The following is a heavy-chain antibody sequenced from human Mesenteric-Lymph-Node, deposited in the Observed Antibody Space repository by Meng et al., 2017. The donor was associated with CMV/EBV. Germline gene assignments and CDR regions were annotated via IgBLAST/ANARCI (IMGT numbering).Heavy chain of an antibody. CDR1: GFTFDKYW. CDR2: IKEDGSEK. J-gene: IGHJ4*02. CDR3: ARWGGEGSTSGFDH. Sequence: GESLKTSCAASGFTFDKYWMTWVRQAPGKGLEWVANIKEDGSEKNYVDSVKGQFTISRDNSKNSVSLQMSSLRVEDTSVYYCARWGGEGSTSGFDHWGQGTLVTVSS. V-gene: IGHV3-7*01. D-gene: IGHD2/OR15-2a*01.